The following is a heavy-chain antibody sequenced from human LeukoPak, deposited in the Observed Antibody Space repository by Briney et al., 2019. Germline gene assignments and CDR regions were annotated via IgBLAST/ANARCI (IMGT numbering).Heavy chain of an antibody. J-gene: IGHJ6*02. Sequence: QTGGSLRLSCAASGFTFSNYGMHWVRQAPGKGLEWVAVIWYDGSNKYYADSVKGRFTISRDNSKNTLYLQMNSLRTEDMAVYFCARDLLQLERRPEVDGMDVWGQGTTVTVSS. D-gene: IGHD1-1*01. CDR1: GFTFSNYG. CDR2: IWYDGSNK. V-gene: IGHV3-33*01. CDR3: ARDLLQLERRPEVDGMDV.